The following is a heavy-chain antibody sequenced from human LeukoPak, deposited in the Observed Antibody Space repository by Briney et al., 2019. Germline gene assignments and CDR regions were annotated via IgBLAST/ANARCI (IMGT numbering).Heavy chain of an antibody. CDR2: IYNSGST. CDR1: GGSISIYY. Sequence: AETLSLTCTVSGGSISIYYWSWVRQPPGRGLEWIGYIYNSGSTTYNPSLKSRVTISADTSKNQFSLKLSSVTAADTAVYYCVRDRELTYWGQGILVTVSS. CDR3: VRDRELTY. V-gene: IGHV4-59*01. D-gene: IGHD1-7*01. J-gene: IGHJ4*02.